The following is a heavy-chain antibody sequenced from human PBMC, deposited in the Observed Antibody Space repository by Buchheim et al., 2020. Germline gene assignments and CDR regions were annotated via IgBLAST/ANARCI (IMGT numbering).Heavy chain of an antibody. CDR1: GFTFSSYA. J-gene: IGHJ4*02. Sequence: VQLVESGGGVVQPGRSLRLSCAASGFTFSSYAMHWVRQAPGKGLEWVAVISYDGSNKYYADSVKGRFTISRDNSKNTLYLQMNSLRAEDTAVYYCAREAITMIDFDYWGQGTL. V-gene: IGHV3-30-3*01. D-gene: IGHD3-22*01. CDR3: AREAITMIDFDY. CDR2: ISYDGSNK.